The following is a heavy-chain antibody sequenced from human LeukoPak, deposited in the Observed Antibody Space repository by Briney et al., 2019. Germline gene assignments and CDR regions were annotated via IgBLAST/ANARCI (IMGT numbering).Heavy chain of an antibody. J-gene: IGHJ4*02. CDR1: GFTFTSA. D-gene: IGHD2-2*01. V-gene: IGHV3-23*01. CDR2: ISGSGGNT. CDR3: TKGESQPKYYFEY. Sequence: GGSLRLSCAASGFTFTSAMRWVRPAPRKGLEWVSSISGSGGNTFYADSVKGRFTISRDNSKNTLYLQMNSLRAEDTAVYYCTKGESQPKYYFEYWGQGTLVTVSS.